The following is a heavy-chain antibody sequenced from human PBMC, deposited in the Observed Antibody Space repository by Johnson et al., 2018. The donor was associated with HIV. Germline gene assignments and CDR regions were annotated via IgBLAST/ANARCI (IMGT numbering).Heavy chain of an antibody. J-gene: IGHJ3*02. CDR2: ISGSGGST. V-gene: IGHV3-23*04. CDR1: GFTFSSYA. CDR3: AKDYYYGSSGDFLTCAFDI. D-gene: IGHD3-22*01. Sequence: VQLVESGGGLVQPGGSLRLSCAASGFTFSSYAMSWVRQVPGKGLEWVSAISGSGGSTYYADSVKGRFTISRDNSKNTLYLQMNSLRAEDTAVYYCAKDYYYGSSGDFLTCAFDIWGQGTMVTVSS.